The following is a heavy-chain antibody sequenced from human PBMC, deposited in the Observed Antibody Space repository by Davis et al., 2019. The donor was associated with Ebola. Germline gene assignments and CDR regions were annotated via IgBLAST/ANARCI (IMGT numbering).Heavy chain of an antibody. J-gene: IGHJ6*02. CDR1: GYTFTGYY. Sequence: AASVKVSCKASGYTFTGYYMHWVRQAPGQGLEWMGRINPNSGGTNYAQKFRGRVTMTRDTSISTAYMELSSLRSDDTAVYYCARGGITMVVVPLDYNFYAMDVWGQGTTVTVSS. CDR3: ARGGITMVVVPLDYNFYAMDV. D-gene: IGHD3-22*01. V-gene: IGHV1-2*06. CDR2: INPNSGGT.